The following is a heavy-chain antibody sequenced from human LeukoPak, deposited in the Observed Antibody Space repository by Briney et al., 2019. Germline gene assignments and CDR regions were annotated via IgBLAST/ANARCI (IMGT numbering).Heavy chain of an antibody. CDR3: ARIDGLRPSQFDY. J-gene: IGHJ4*02. Sequence: ASVKVSCKASGGTFSSYAISWVRQAPGQGLEWMGGIIPIFGTANYAQKFQGRVTITADESTSTAYMELRSLRSDDTAVYYCARIDGLRPSQFDYWGQGTLVTVSS. CDR1: GGTFSSYA. V-gene: IGHV1-69*13. CDR2: IIPIFGTA. D-gene: IGHD4-17*01.